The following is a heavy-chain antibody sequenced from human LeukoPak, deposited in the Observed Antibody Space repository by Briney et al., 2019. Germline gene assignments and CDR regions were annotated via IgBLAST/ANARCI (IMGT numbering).Heavy chain of an antibody. CDR1: GFTFSSYA. CDR2: ISGSGGST. V-gene: IGHV3-23*01. D-gene: IGHD5-18*01. J-gene: IGHJ4*02. CDR3: ARDRNRYSYGFDY. Sequence: GGSLRLSCAASGFTFSSYAMSWVRQAPGKGLEWVSAISGSGGSTYYADSVKGRFTISRDNSKNTLYLQMNSLRAEDMAVYYCARDRNRYSYGFDYWGQGTLVTVSS.